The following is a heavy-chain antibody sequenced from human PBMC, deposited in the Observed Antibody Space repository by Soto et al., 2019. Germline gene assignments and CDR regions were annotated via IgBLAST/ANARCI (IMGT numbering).Heavy chain of an antibody. CDR1: GGSITTGHW. J-gene: IGHJ6*02. D-gene: IGHD2-15*01. V-gene: IGHV4-4*02. CDR2: IYQSGTT. CDR3: ARGFSFSDNSDNDRIYFYYGLNV. Sequence: SETLSLTCAVSGGSITTGHWWTWVRQSPGKGLEWIGEIYQSGTTNYNPSLNSRLSISMDQSKNQFSLKLTSVTAADTALYFCARGFSFSDNSDNDRIYFYYGLNVWGQGTTVTVSS.